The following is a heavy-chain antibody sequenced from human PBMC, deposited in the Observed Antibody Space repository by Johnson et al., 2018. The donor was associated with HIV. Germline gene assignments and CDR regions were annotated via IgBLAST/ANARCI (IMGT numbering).Heavy chain of an antibody. CDR3: ARVFGSGWSYDAFDI. J-gene: IGHJ3*02. Sequence: QVQLVESGGGLVQPGRSLRLSCAASGFTFSSYAMHWVRQAPGKGLEWVAVISYDGSNIYYADSVKGRFTISRDNAKNSLYLQMNSLRAEDTAVYYCARVFGSGWSYDAFDIWGQGTMVTVSS. CDR1: GFTFSSYA. V-gene: IGHV3-30*04. D-gene: IGHD6-19*01. CDR2: ISYDGSNI.